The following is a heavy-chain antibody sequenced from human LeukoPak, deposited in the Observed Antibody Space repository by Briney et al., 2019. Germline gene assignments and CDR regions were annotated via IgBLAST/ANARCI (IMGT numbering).Heavy chain of an antibody. V-gene: IGHV3-30*03. CDR2: ISYDGTNK. D-gene: IGHD1-14*01. CDR1: GFIFSSYG. J-gene: IGHJ4*02. CDR3: GRDRNRWQEPLAF. Sequence: GGSLTLSCAASGFIFSSYGMNWVRQAPGKGLEWVAIISYDGTNKDYAESVKGRFTISRDNSKLYLQMNSLRTDDTAVYYCGRDRNRWQEPLAFWGQGTLVTVSS.